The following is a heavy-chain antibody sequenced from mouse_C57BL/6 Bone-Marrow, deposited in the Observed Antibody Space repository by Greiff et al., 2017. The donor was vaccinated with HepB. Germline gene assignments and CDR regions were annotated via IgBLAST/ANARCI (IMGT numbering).Heavy chain of an antibody. V-gene: IGHV1-59*01. CDR2: IDPSDSYT. CDR1: GYTFTSYW. CDR3: ARRRGFAY. J-gene: IGHJ3*01. Sequence: VKLQQPGAELVRPGTSVKLSCKASGYTFTSYWMHWVKQRPGQGLEWIGVIDPSDSYTNYNQKFKGKATLTVDTSSSTAYMQLSSLTSEDSAVYYCARRRGFAYWGQGTLVTVSA.